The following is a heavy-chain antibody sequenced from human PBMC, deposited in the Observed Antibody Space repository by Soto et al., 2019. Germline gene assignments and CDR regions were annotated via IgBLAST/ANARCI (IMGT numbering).Heavy chain of an antibody. V-gene: IGHV3-53*01. Sequence: EVQLVESGGGLIQPGGSLRLSCAASGFTFNSNDMNWVRQAPGKGLEWVSLIYSGGSTYYADSVKGRFTISRGNSKNTLYLQMSSLRAEDTAVYYCATRPLLPGAPWGQGTMVTVSS. D-gene: IGHD3-22*01. CDR3: ATRPLLPGAP. CDR2: IYSGGST. CDR1: GFTFNSND. J-gene: IGHJ3*01.